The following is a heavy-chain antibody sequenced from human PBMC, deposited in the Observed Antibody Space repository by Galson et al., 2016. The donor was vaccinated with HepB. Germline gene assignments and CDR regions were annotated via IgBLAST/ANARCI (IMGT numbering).Heavy chain of an antibody. CDR3: IHDWDYNYGMDV. Sequence: SLRLSCAGSGFPFSPAWMNWVRQAPGKGLEWVGRMKNKGSDGTTEYAAPVKGRFTIARDDSKNTLYLQINSLTTEDTAIYYCIHDWDYNYGMDVWGHGTTVTVSS. D-gene: IGHD3-9*01. V-gene: IGHV3-15*01. CDR2: MKNKGSDGTT. CDR1: GFPFSPAW. J-gene: IGHJ6*02.